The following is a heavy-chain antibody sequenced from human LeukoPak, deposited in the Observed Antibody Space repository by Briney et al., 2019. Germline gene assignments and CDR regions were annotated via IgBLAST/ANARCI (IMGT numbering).Heavy chain of an antibody. Sequence: SETLSLTCAAYGGSFSGYYWSWIRQPAGKRLEWIGRIYTGGSTNYNPSLKSRVTISLDTSNNQFSLKLSSVTAADTAVYYCAREWDYGGNRYFDYWGQGTLVTVSS. CDR2: IYTGGST. D-gene: IGHD4-23*01. V-gene: IGHV4-4*07. J-gene: IGHJ4*02. CDR1: GGSFSGYY. CDR3: AREWDYGGNRYFDY.